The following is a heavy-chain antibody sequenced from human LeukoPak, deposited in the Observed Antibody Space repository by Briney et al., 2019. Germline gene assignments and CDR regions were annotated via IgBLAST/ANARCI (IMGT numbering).Heavy chain of an antibody. J-gene: IGHJ6*02. V-gene: IGHV1-8*01. D-gene: IGHD3-10*01. CDR1: GFTFTSYD. Sequence: ASVKVSCKASGFTFTSYDINWVRQAPRQGLEWMGWMNPNSGNTRYAQKVQGRITMTRDTSISTAYMELSSLRSEDTAVYYCARGPTLVRGVIMPDSVGGMDVWGQGTMVTVSS. CDR3: ARGPTLVRGVIMPDSVGGMDV. CDR2: MNPNSGNT.